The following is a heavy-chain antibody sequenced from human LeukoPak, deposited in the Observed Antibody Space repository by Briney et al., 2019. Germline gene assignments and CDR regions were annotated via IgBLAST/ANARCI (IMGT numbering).Heavy chain of an antibody. CDR2: MNPDSGDT. Sequence: ASVKVSCKASGYTFTSFDISWVRRTAGQGLEWMGWMNPDSGDTGYAPKFQGRVIMTRNTSIRTAYMELSSLTSEDTAVYYCASRTSSGYDYDVFDLWGQGTVVTVSS. J-gene: IGHJ3*01. CDR3: ASRTSSGYDYDVFDL. V-gene: IGHV1-8*01. CDR1: GYTFTSFD. D-gene: IGHD5-12*01.